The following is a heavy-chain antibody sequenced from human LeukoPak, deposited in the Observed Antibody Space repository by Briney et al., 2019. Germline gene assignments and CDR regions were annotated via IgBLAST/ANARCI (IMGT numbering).Heavy chain of an antibody. V-gene: IGHV3-7*01. J-gene: IGHJ4*01. Sequence: PGGSLRLSCAASGFTFSSYWMSWVRQAPGKGLEWVANIKQDGSEKYYVDSVKGRFTISRDNAKNSLYLQMNSLRAEDTAVYYCARDGSDDYGDPYYFDYWGHGILVTVSS. CDR1: GFTFSSYW. D-gene: IGHD4-17*01. CDR3: ARDGSDDYGDPYYFDY. CDR2: IKQDGSEK.